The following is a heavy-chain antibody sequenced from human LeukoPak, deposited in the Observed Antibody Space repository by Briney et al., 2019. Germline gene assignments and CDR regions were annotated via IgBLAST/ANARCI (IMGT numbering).Heavy chain of an antibody. CDR1: GGSISSYY. CDR3: ARDRVAVAGVFDP. J-gene: IGHJ5*02. D-gene: IGHD6-19*01. CDR2: IYYSGST. V-gene: IGHV4-59*12. Sequence: SETLSLTCTVSGGSISSYYWSWIRQPPGKGLEWIGYIYYSGSTNYNPSLKSRVTISVDTSKNQFSLKLSSVTAADTAVYYCARDRVAVAGVFDPWGQGTLVTVSS.